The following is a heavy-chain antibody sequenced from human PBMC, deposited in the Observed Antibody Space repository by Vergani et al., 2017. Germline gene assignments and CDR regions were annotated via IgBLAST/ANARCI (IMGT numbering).Heavy chain of an antibody. CDR1: GGTFSSYA. Sequence: QVQLVQSGAEVKKPGSSVKVSCKASGGTFSSYAISWVRQAPGQGLEWMGGIIPIFGTANYAQKFQGRVTITADESTSTAYMELSSLRSEDTAVYYCARAITIFGVVINYYYYMDVLGKGTTVTVSS. D-gene: IGHD3-3*01. CDR3: ARAITIFGVVINYYYYMDV. CDR2: IIPIFGTA. J-gene: IGHJ6*03. V-gene: IGHV1-69*01.